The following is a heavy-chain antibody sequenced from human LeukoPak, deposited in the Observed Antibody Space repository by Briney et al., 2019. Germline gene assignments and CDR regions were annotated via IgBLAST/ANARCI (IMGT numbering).Heavy chain of an antibody. D-gene: IGHD2-2*01. CDR1: GYTFTGYY. V-gene: IGHV1-2*04. Sequence: GASVKVSCKASGYTFTGYYMHWVRQAPGQGLEWMGWINPNSGGTNYAQKFQGWVTMTRDTSISTAYMELSRLRSDDTAVYYCARGRFSSTGCCYNWFDPWGQGTLVTVSS. CDR3: ARGRFSSTGCCYNWFDP. J-gene: IGHJ5*02. CDR2: INPNSGGT.